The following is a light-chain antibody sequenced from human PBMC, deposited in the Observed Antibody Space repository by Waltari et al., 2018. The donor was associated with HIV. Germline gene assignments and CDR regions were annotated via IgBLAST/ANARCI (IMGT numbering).Light chain of an antibody. CDR3: QSYDITLSASVV. J-gene: IGLJ2*01. CDR2: GNK. Sequence: QSVLTQPPSVSGAPGQRVTISCTGSTSNIGADYDVHWYQQIPGTAPKLLISGNKNRPSGVPDRFSASKSGTSASLTITGLQAEDEVDYFCQSYDITLSASVVFGGGTKLTVL. CDR1: TSNIGADYD. V-gene: IGLV1-40*01.